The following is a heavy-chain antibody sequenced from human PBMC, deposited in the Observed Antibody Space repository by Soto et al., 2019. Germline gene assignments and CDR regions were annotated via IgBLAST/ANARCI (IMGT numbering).Heavy chain of an antibody. Sequence: QVQLVESGGGVVQPGRSLRLSCAASGFTFSTYAMHWVRQAPGKGLEWVSVISYDGSNKYYADSVKGRFTISRVNSKNTLYLQMNSLRAEDTAVYYCARAVVVAATDFDYWGQGTLVTVSS. CDR1: GFTFSTYA. J-gene: IGHJ4*02. D-gene: IGHD2-15*01. CDR3: ARAVVVAATDFDY. CDR2: ISYDGSNK. V-gene: IGHV3-30-3*01.